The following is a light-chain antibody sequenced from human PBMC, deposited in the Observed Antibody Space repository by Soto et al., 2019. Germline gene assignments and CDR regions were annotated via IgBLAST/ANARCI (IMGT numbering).Light chain of an antibody. CDR3: QQYCSSPIT. V-gene: IGKV3-20*01. J-gene: IGKJ5*01. CDR2: GAS. CDR1: QSVYSSY. Sequence: EIVLTQSPDTLSLSPGERGTLSCRASQSVYSSYLAWYQQKPGQAPRLLIYGASSRATGIPDRFSGSGSGTDFTLTISRLEPEDCAVYYCQQYCSSPITFGQGTRLEIE.